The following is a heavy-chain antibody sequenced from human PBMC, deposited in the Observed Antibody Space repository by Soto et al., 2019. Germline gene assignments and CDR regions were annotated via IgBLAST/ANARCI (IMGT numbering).Heavy chain of an antibody. Sequence: GASVKVSCKASGYTFTNYALHWVRQAPGQRLEWMGWINADNGNTKYSQKFQGRVTIARDTSATTAYMELNSLRSEDTAVYYCARGDDSSTWPFDYWGQGTLVTVSS. V-gene: IGHV1-3*01. CDR1: GYTFTNYA. D-gene: IGHD6-13*01. CDR3: ARGDDSSTWPFDY. J-gene: IGHJ4*02. CDR2: INADNGNT.